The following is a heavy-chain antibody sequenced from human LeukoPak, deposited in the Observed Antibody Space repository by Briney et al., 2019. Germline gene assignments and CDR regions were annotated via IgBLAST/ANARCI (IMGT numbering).Heavy chain of an antibody. CDR3: ARRRRDGYNYYFDY. J-gene: IGHJ4*02. V-gene: IGHV3-7*01. CDR2: IKQDGSEK. D-gene: IGHD5-24*01. CDR1: GFTFSSYS. Sequence: PGGSLRLSCAASGFTFSSYSMSWVRQAPGKGLEWVANIKQDGSEKYYVDSVKGRFTISRDNAKNSLYLQMNSLRAEDTAVYYCARRRRDGYNYYFDYWGQGTLVTVSS.